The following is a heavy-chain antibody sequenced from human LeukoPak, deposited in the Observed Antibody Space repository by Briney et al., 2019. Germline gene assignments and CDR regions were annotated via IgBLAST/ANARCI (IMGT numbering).Heavy chain of an antibody. CDR1: GFTFSSQT. V-gene: IGHV3-23*01. J-gene: IGHJ4*02. CDR3: SKPDVVPRAFDY. Sequence: SLRLSCAPSGFTFSSQTMSWVRHAPGKGLEWVSGISNNGDGTYYTDSVKGRVSISRDNSKNTLYLQMSSLRAEDTAVYYCSKPDVVPRAFDYWGQGTQVTVSS. CDR2: ISNNGDGT.